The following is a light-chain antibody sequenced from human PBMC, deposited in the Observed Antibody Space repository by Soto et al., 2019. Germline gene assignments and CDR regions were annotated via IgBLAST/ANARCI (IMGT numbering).Light chain of an antibody. J-gene: IGKJ1*01. Sequence: ESVLTQSPCTLSLSPGDRATLSCMASQSVSSNYLAWYQQKPGQAPRLLIYGASTRATGIPDRFSGSGSGTDFTLTISRLEPEDSAVYFCQQYGSSPTTFGQGTKVDIK. CDR1: QSVSSNY. CDR3: QQYGSSPTT. CDR2: GAS. V-gene: IGKV3-20*01.